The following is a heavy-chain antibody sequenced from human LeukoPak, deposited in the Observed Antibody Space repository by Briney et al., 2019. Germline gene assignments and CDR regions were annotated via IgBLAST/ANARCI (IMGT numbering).Heavy chain of an antibody. J-gene: IGHJ4*02. CDR1: GITLTSNH. CDR2: IYSGGST. Sequence: GGSLRLSCAASGITLTSNHMSWVRQAPGEELERVSVIYSGGSTYYADSVKGRFTISRDNSKNTLYLQMDSLRTEDTAVYFCAKLYNYGYINWGQGTLVTVSS. D-gene: IGHD5-18*01. CDR3: AKLYNYGYIN. V-gene: IGHV3-66*01.